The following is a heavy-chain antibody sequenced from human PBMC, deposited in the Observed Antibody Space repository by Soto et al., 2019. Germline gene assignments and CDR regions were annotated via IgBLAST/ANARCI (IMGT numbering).Heavy chain of an antibody. CDR3: AKRYPGFNIPGYCSGGSCRGVDP. V-gene: IGHV3-23*01. D-gene: IGHD2-15*01. J-gene: IGHJ5*02. CDR1: GFTFSSYA. Sequence: PGGSLRLSCAASGFTFSSYAMSWVRQAPGKGLEWVSAISGSGGSTYYADSVKGRFTISRDNSKNTLYLQMNSLRAEDTAVYYCAKRYPGFNIPGYCSGGSCRGVDPWGQGTLVTVSS. CDR2: ISGSGGST.